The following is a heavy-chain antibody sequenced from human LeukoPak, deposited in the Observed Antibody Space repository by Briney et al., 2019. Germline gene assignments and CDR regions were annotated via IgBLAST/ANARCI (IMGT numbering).Heavy chain of an antibody. D-gene: IGHD3-22*01. CDR1: GFTFSSYS. CDR3: ARDPDSSGYYLHFDY. Sequence: TGGSLRLSCAASGFTFSSYSMNWVRQAPGKGLEWVSSISSSSSYIYYADSVKGRFTISRDNAKNSLYLQMNSLRAEDTAVYYCARDPDSSGYYLHFDYWGQGTLVTVSS. J-gene: IGHJ4*02. CDR2: ISSSSSYI. V-gene: IGHV3-21*01.